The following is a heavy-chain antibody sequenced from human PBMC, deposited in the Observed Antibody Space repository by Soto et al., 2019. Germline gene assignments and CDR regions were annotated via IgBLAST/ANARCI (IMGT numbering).Heavy chain of an antibody. CDR2: IRSKTYGGTT. V-gene: IGHV3-49*04. CDR3: TRVKGDQYSSGWYVY. Sequence: EVQLVESGGGLVQPGRSLRLSCTTSGFTFGDYAMSWVRQAPGKGLDWVGFIRSKTYGGTTEYAASVKGRFTISRDDSKSIAYLQMNSLKTEDTAVYYCTRVKGDQYSSGWYVYWGQGTLVTVSS. CDR1: GFTFGDYA. D-gene: IGHD6-19*01. J-gene: IGHJ4*02.